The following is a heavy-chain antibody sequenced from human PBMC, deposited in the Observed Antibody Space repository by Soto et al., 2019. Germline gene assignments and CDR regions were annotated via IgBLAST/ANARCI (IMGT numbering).Heavy chain of an antibody. Sequence: QVQLVESGGGVVQPGRSLRLSCAASGFTFISYAMNWVRQAPGKGLEWVAVISFDGSTEYYSDSVKGRFTISRHNSKSTVYLQMNSLRSQDTAAYYCARSRHGPGRYTLFYDGLDVWGQGTTVTVSS. CDR3: ARSRHGPGRYTLFYDGLDV. D-gene: IGHD3-10*01. CDR1: GFTFISYA. J-gene: IGHJ6*02. V-gene: IGHV3-30-3*01. CDR2: ISFDGSTE.